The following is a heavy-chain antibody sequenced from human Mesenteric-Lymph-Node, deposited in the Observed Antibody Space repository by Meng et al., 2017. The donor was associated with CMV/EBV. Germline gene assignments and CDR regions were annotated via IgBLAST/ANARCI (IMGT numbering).Heavy chain of an antibody. V-gene: IGHV3-33*01. J-gene: IGHJ5*01. CDR1: GFTFTTYA. CDR3: ARDRDMSGHYAWFDS. Sequence: GESLKISCVTSGFTFTTYAVHWVRQAPGKGLEWVAVIWHDGSKRLHADSVKGRFSISRDISEKTVFLQMDSLRVEDTAVYYCARDRDMSGHYAWFDSWGQGTLVTVSS. D-gene: IGHD1-26*01. CDR2: IWHDGSKR.